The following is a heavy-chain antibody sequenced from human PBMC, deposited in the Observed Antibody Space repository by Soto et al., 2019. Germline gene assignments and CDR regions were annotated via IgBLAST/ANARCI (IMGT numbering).Heavy chain of an antibody. CDR1: GFIFSNYS. J-gene: IGHJ6*02. D-gene: IGHD3-3*01. CDR3: AAGWLRFLEWFPQPYYGMDV. CDR2: ISSSSGYI. V-gene: IGHV3-21*01. Sequence: GGSLRLSCAASGFIFSNYSMNWVRQAPGKGLEWVSSISSSSGYIYYADSVKGRFTISRDNAKNSLYLQMNSLRAEDTAVYYCAAGWLRFLEWFPQPYYGMDVWGQGTTVTVSS.